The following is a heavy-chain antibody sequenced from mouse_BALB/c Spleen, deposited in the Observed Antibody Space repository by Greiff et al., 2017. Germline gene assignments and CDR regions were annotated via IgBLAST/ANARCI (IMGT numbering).Heavy chain of an antibody. Sequence: EVQLVESGGGLVKLGGSLKLSCAASGFTFSSYYMSWVRQTPEKRLELVAAINSNGGSTYYPDTVKGRFTISRDNAKNTLYLQMSSLKSEDTALYYCARHWNYYAMDYWGQGTSVTVSS. CDR2: INSNGGST. J-gene: IGHJ4*01. CDR1: GFTFSSYY. CDR3: ARHWNYYAMDY. V-gene: IGHV5-6-2*01.